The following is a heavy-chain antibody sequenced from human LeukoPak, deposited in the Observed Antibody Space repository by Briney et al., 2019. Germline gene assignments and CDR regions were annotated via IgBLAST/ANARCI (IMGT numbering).Heavy chain of an antibody. Sequence: GGSLRLSCAASGFTFSSYGMHWVRQAPGKGLEWVAVISYDGSNKYYADSVKGRFTISRDNSKNTLHLQMNSLRAEDTAVYYCAKETLVGAFDYWGQGTLLTVSS. CDR1: GFTFSSYG. V-gene: IGHV3-30*18. CDR3: AKETLVGAFDY. J-gene: IGHJ4*02. D-gene: IGHD1-26*01. CDR2: ISYDGSNK.